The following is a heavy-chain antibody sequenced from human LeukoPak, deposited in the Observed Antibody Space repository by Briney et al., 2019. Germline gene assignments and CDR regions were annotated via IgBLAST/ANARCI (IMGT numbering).Heavy chain of an antibody. Sequence: PSETLSLICAVYGGSFSGYYWSWIRQPPGKGLEWIGEINHSGSTNYNPSLKSRVTISVDTSKNQFSLKLSSVTAADTAVYYCARGTKVVPAAPKYYYGMDVWGQGTTVTVSS. D-gene: IGHD2-2*01. CDR1: GGSFSGYY. V-gene: IGHV4-34*01. CDR3: ARGTKVVPAAPKYYYGMDV. J-gene: IGHJ6*02. CDR2: INHSGST.